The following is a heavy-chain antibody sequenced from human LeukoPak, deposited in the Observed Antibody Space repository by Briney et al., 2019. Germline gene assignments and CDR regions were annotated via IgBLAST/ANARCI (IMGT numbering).Heavy chain of an antibody. CDR3: ARDHYYDSSGYCDY. D-gene: IGHD3-22*01. CDR1: GYSISSDYY. Sequence: SETLSLTCIVSGYSISSDYYWGWIRQPPGKGLEWIGNIYHSGSTYYNPSLRSRVTISLDMSKNQFSLKLSSVTAADTAVYYCARDHYYDSSGYCDYWGQGTLVTVSS. V-gene: IGHV4-38-2*02. J-gene: IGHJ4*02. CDR2: IYHSGST.